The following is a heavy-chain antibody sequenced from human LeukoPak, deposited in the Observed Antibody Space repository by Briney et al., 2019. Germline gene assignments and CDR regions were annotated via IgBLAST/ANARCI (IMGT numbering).Heavy chain of an antibody. J-gene: IGHJ4*02. D-gene: IGHD4-17*01. CDR1: GFTFGNYG. V-gene: IGHV3-20*04. CDR3: ARAQTYGDSRLLLDY. CDR2: INWNGGST. Sequence: GGSLRLSCAASGFTFGNYGMSWVRQAPGKGLEWVSGINWNGGSTGYADSVEGRFTISRDNAKNSQYLQMNSLRVEDTALYYCARAQTYGDSRLLLDYWGQGALVTVSS.